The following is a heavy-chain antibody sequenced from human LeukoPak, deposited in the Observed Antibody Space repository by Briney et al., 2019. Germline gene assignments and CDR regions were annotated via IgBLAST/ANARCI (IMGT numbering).Heavy chain of an antibody. CDR2: ISGSGGSS. Sequence: QPGGSLRLSCAASGFTFSSYAMTWVRQAPGKGLEWVSAISGSGGSSYYADSLKGRFTISRDNSKNSQYLQMNSLRAEDTAVYYCARDPFHSRHFDHWGQGTLVTVSS. CDR3: ARDPFHSRHFDH. CDR1: GFTFSSYA. D-gene: IGHD6-13*01. J-gene: IGHJ4*02. V-gene: IGHV3-23*01.